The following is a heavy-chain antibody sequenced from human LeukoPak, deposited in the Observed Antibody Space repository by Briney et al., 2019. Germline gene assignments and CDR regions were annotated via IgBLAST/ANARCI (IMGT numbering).Heavy chain of an antibody. CDR1: GFTFSSYA. Sequence: GGSLRLSCAASGFTFSSYAMNWVRQAPGKGLERVSSISGSGGSTNYADSVKGRFTISRDNSNNTLYLQMSSLRAEDTAVYYCAEWGSGWYFDYWGQGTLVTVSS. D-gene: IGHD6-19*01. J-gene: IGHJ4*02. CDR2: ISGSGGST. CDR3: AEWGSGWYFDY. V-gene: IGHV3-23*01.